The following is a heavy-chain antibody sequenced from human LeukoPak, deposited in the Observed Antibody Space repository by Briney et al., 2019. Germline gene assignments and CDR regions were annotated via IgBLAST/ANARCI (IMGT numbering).Heavy chain of an antibody. CDR2: LNRKSEIT. J-gene: IGHJ4*02. D-gene: IGHD6-19*01. CDR1: GYSFRGHE. CDR3: VIFPWHQWLADYYCVS. Sequence: ASLKVSCKPSGYSFRGHEINWVRQGTGPGLEWMGWLNRKSEITDHAQTFQGSVTMSRNTSISVAYLELSSLRSEETAVYFCVIFPWHQWLADYYCVSGAQGTPVTVFS. V-gene: IGHV1-8*01.